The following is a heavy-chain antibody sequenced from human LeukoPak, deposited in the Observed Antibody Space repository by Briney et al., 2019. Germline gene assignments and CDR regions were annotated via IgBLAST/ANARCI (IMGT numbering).Heavy chain of an antibody. CDR2: IYHSGST. D-gene: IGHD3-3*01. CDR3: ARGSITIFGVVIENYFDY. J-gene: IGHJ4*02. Sequence: PSETLSLTCTVSGYSISSGYYWGWIRQPPGKGLEWIGSIYHSGSTYYNPSLKSRVTISVDTSKNQFSLKLSSVTAADTAVYYCARGSITIFGVVIENYFDYWGQGTLVTVSS. V-gene: IGHV4-38-2*02. CDR1: GYSISSGYY.